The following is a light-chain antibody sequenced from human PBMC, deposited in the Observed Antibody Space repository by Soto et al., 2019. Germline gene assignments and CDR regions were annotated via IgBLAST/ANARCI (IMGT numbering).Light chain of an antibody. CDR3: SSYTNLDTLL. CDR1: SSDVGGYDD. Sequence: QSVLTQPASVSGSPGQSITISCTGSSSDVGGYDDVSWNQQPPGHATKLIIYNDTVRPSGIYPLFAGTKSDNTAPLAVCGLHPEDEADYYGSSYTNLDTLLFGGGTKVTVL. CDR2: NDT. V-gene: IGLV2-14*03. J-gene: IGLJ3*02.